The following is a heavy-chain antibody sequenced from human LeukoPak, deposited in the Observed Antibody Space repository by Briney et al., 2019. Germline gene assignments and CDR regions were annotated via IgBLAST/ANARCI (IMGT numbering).Heavy chain of an antibody. Sequence: GGSLRLSCAASGYTFSSYGMHWVRQAPGKGLEWVAVISYDGSNKYYADSVKGRFTISRDNSKNTLYLQMNSLRAEDTAVYYCAKGLRYYGSGSNSLDYWGQGTLVTVSS. J-gene: IGHJ4*02. CDR1: GYTFSSYG. CDR2: ISYDGSNK. V-gene: IGHV3-30*18. D-gene: IGHD3-10*01. CDR3: AKGLRYYGSGSNSLDY.